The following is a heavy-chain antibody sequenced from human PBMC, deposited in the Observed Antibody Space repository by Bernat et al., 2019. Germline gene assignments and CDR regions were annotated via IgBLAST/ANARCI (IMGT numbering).Heavy chain of an antibody. CDR1: GYTFTTYA. CDR2: INAGNGNT. J-gene: IGHJ5*02. D-gene: IGHD6-13*01. Sequence: QVQLVQSGAEVKKPGASVKVSCKASGYTFTTYAMHWVRQAPGQRLGWMGWINAGNGNTKFSQKFQGRVTITRDTSASTAYMELSSLTSEDTAVYYCARSPIAAADWFDPWGQGSLVTVSS. CDR3: ARSPIAAADWFDP. V-gene: IGHV1-3*01.